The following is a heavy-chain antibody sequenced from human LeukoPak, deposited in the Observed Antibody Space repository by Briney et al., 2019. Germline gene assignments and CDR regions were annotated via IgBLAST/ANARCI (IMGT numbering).Heavy chain of an antibody. D-gene: IGHD3-10*01. CDR2: ITSSGDST. CDR1: GFTFSIYW. CDR3: VRVYYGLGSSRPFDL. Sequence: PGGSLRLSCAASGFTFSIYWMTWVRQAPGKRLEYVSAITSSGDSTYYANSVKGRFTISRDNSKNTLYLQMGSLRPEDMAVYYCVRVYYGLGSSRPFDLWGRGTLVTVSS. J-gene: IGHJ2*01. V-gene: IGHV3-64*01.